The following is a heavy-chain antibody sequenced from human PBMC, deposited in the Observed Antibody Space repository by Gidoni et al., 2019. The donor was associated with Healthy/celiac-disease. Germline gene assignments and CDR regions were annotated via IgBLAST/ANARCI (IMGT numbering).Heavy chain of an antibody. CDR3: ARDYGDY. J-gene: IGHJ4*02. V-gene: IGHV3-30-3*01. D-gene: IGHD3-16*01. CDR2: ISYDGSNK. CDR1: GFPFSSYA. Sequence: QVQLVESGGGVVQPGRSLRLSCAASGFPFSSYAMHWVRQAPGKGLEWVAVISYDGSNKYYADSVKGRFTISRDNSKNTLYLQMNSLRAEDTAVYYCARDYGDYWGQGTLVTVSS.